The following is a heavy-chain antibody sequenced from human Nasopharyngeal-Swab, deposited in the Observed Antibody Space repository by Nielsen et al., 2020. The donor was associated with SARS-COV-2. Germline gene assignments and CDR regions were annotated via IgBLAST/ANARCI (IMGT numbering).Heavy chain of an antibody. J-gene: IGHJ4*02. Sequence: GESLKISCAASGLTFSSYSMNWVRQAPGKGLEWVSSISSSSSYIYYADSVKGRFTISRDNSKNTLYLQMNSLRVDDTAVYYCAKDVHGDYGGIDYWGQGILVTVSS. CDR1: GLTFSSYS. D-gene: IGHD4-17*01. CDR3: AKDVHGDYGGIDY. V-gene: IGHV3-21*01. CDR2: ISSSSSYI.